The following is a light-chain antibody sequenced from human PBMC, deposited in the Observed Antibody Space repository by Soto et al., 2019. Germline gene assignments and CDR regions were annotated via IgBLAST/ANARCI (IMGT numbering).Light chain of an antibody. V-gene: IGKV3-20*01. J-gene: IGKJ3*01. CDR3: HQYGIPPLT. CDR1: QSLHSNF. CDR2: STS. Sequence: EIVMTQFPGTLSLSPGERATLSCRASQSLHSNFLVWYQHKPGQAPSLLISSTSRRATGIPDRFSGSGSGTDFTLTSSRLDPEDVAVYYCHQYGIPPLTFGPGTRVDVK.